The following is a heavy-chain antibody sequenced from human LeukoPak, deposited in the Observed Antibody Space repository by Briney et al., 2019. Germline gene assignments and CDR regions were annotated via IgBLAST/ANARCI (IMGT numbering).Heavy chain of an antibody. J-gene: IGHJ6*03. CDR1: GGSIDTYY. D-gene: IGHD3-3*01. CDR3: ARSQRDFNYYYMDV. V-gene: IGHV4-59*01. Sequence: SETLSLTCTVSGGSIDTYYWNWIRQPPGKSLEWIGYVFHTGSTNYNPSLKSRVTISIDTSKNQFSLKLSSVTAADTALYYCARSQRDFNYYYMDVWGKGTTVTVSS. CDR2: VFHTGST.